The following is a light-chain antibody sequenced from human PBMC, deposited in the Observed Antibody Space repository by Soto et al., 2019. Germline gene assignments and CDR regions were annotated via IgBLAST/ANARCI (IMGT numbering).Light chain of an antibody. J-gene: IGLJ3*02. Sequence: QSVLTQPPSVSGAPGQRVTISCTGSSSNIGAGYDVHWYQQLPGTAPKLLIYDNNDRPTGVPDRFSGSKSGTSASLAITGLQAEVEADYYCQVWDSSSDYWVFGGGTQLTVL. V-gene: IGLV1-40*01. CDR3: QVWDSSSDYWV. CDR1: SSNIGAGYD. CDR2: DNN.